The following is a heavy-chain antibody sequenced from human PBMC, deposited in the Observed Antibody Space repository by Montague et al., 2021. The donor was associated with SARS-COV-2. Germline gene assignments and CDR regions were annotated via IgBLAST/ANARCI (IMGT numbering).Heavy chain of an antibody. Sequence: SLRLSCAASGFTFSSYAMHWVRQAPGKGLEWVAVISYDGSNKYYADSVKGRFTTSRDNSKNTLYLQMNSLRAEDTAVYYCAGGLLWFGEFGYWGQGTLVTVSS. CDR2: ISYDGSNK. D-gene: IGHD3-10*01. CDR3: AGGLLWFGEFGY. CDR1: GFTFSSYA. J-gene: IGHJ4*02. V-gene: IGHV3-30-3*01.